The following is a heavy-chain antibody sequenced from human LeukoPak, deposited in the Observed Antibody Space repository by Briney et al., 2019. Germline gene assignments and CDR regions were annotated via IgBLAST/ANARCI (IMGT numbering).Heavy chain of an antibody. CDR3: AREGRQLVPGGY. CDR2: IYSGGST. D-gene: IGHD6-13*01. V-gene: IGHV3-66*01. Sequence: PGGSLRLSCAASGFTVSSNYMSWVRQAPGKGLEWVSVIYSGGSTYYADSVTGRFTISRDNSKNTLYLQMNSLRAEDTAVYYCAREGRQLVPGGYWGQGTLVTVSS. CDR1: GFTVSSNY. J-gene: IGHJ4*02.